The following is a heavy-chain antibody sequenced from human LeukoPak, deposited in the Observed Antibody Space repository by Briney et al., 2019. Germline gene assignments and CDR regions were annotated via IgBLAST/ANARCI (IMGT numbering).Heavy chain of an antibody. CDR2: IGVGSSTI. V-gene: IGHV3-48*01. J-gene: IGHJ2*01. CDR3: ARSRSGYFLYWYFDL. CDR1: GSTFSYYA. D-gene: IGHD3-3*01. Sequence: GGSLRLSCAASGSTFSYYAMNWVRQAPGKGLEWVSYIGVGSSTIYYADSVKGRFTISRDDAKNSVYLQMNSLRAEDTAVYYCARSRSGYFLYWYFDLWGRGTLVTVSS.